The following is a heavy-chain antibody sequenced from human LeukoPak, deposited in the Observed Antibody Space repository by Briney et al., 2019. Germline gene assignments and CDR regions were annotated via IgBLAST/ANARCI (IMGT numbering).Heavy chain of an antibody. CDR2: ISSSGSTI. V-gene: IGHV3-11*01. J-gene: IGHJ4*02. D-gene: IGHD3-22*01. CDR3: ARAGGDYDSSGYYGGGHFDY. Sequence: GGSLRLSCAASGFTFSDYYMSWIRQAPGKGLEWVSYISSSGSTIYYADSVKGRFTISRDNAKNSLYLQMNSLRAEDTAVYYCARAGGDYDSSGYYGGGHFDYWGQGTLATVSS. CDR1: GFTFSDYY.